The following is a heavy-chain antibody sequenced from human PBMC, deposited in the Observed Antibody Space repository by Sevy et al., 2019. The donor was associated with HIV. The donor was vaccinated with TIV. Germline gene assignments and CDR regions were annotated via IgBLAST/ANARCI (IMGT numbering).Heavy chain of an antibody. CDR2: ISYDGSNK. Sequence: GSLRLSCAASGFTFSSYGMHWVRQAPGKGLEWVAVISYDGSNKYYADSVKGRFTISRDNSKNTLYLQMNSLRAEDTAVYYCAKGTGEGTYYDILTGWPDGMDVWGQGTTVTVSS. CDR1: GFTFSSYG. J-gene: IGHJ6*02. V-gene: IGHV3-30*18. CDR3: AKGTGEGTYYDILTGWPDGMDV. D-gene: IGHD3-9*01.